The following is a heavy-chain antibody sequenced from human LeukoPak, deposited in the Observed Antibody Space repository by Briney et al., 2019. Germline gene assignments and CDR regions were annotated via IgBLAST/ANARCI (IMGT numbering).Heavy chain of an antibody. Sequence: KSSETLSLTCAVSGGSATSTNWWTWVRQPPGKGLEWIGEVHLDGRTNYNPSLTGRLTLSVDLYENHISLKLTSVTAADTAVYYCAREGGFYRPLDYLGQGTLVTVSS. J-gene: IGHJ4*02. CDR3: AREGGFYRPLDY. V-gene: IGHV4-4*02. CDR1: GGSATSTNW. D-gene: IGHD3-3*01. CDR2: VHLDGRT.